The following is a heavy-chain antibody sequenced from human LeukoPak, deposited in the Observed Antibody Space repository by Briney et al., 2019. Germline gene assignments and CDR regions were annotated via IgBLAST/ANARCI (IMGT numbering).Heavy chain of an antibody. Sequence: GGSLRLSCAASGFNFNNYDMSWVRQAPGKGLEWVSAISGSDGRTYCADSVKGRFTISRDNSESTLFLQMDSLTAEDTAVYYCAKTLLWGYNWFDPWGQGTLVTVSS. D-gene: IGHD7-27*01. J-gene: IGHJ5*02. CDR3: AKTLLWGYNWFDP. CDR1: GFNFNNYD. V-gene: IGHV3-23*01. CDR2: ISGSDGRT.